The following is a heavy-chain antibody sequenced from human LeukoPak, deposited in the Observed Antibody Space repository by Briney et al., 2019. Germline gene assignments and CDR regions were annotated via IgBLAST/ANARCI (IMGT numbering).Heavy chain of an antibody. Sequence: GGSLRLSCAASGFTFSIYAMSWVRQAPGKGLEWVSAMSSGGGSTYYTDSVKGRFTISRENAKNSLYLQMNSLRAGDTAVYYCARRGVFDAFDIWGQGTMVTVSS. CDR1: GFTFSIYA. CDR2: MSSGGGST. V-gene: IGHV3-23*01. CDR3: ARRGVFDAFDI. D-gene: IGHD3-10*01. J-gene: IGHJ3*02.